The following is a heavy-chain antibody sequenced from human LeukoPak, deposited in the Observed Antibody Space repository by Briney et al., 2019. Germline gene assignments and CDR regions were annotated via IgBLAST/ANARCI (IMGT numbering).Heavy chain of an antibody. CDR1: GFSFSNFW. Sequence: GGSLRLSCAASGFSFSNFWMHWVRQAPRKGLEWVANINPNGGEQSPADSVKGRFTISRDNAERSLYLQMNGLRVEDTAVYFCARAQNGALDIWGRGTNVTVSS. D-gene: IGHD3-10*01. V-gene: IGHV3-7*01. J-gene: IGHJ3*02. CDR2: INPNGGEQ. CDR3: ARAQNGALDI.